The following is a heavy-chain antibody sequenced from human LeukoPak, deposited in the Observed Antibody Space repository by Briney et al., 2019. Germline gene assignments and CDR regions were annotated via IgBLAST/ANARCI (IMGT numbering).Heavy chain of an antibody. CDR3: TRVRSSSWYDY. CDR1: GFTFSTSW. CDR2: ISGDGTTT. D-gene: IGHD6-13*01. V-gene: IGHV3-74*01. Sequence: PGGSLRLSCATSGFTFSTSWMHWVRQAPGKGLVWVPRISGDGTTTTDADSVKGRFTISRDNAKNTLFLQMNSLRVDDTAVYYCTRVRSSSWYDYWGQGALVTVSS. J-gene: IGHJ4*02.